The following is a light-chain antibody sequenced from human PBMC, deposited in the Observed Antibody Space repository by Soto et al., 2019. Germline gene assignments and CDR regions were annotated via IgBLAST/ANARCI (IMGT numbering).Light chain of an antibody. J-gene: IGLJ2*01. CDR3: CSYAGIYTLI. CDR1: TSDVGGYNY. V-gene: IGLV2-11*01. Sequence: QSALTQPRSVSGSPGQSVTLSCTGTTSDVGGYNYVSWYQQHPGNATKLMIYDVSTRPSGVPDRFSGSKSGNTASLTISGLQAEDEADYHCCSYAGIYTLIFGRGTKVTVL. CDR2: DVS.